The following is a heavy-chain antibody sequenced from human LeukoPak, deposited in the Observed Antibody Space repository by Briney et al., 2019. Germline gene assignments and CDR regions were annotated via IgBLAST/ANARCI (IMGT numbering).Heavy chain of an antibody. J-gene: IGHJ4*02. CDR2: INYSGTT. CDR3: ARGGYCSGGSCYSGRLDY. Sequence: PSETLSLTCTVSGGSISSYYWSWIRQPPGKGLEWIGFINYSGTTNYNPSLKSRVTMSVDTSKNQFSLKLSSVTAADTAVYYCARGGYCSGGSCYSGRLDYWGQGTLVTVSS. D-gene: IGHD2-15*01. CDR1: GGSISSYY. V-gene: IGHV4-59*12.